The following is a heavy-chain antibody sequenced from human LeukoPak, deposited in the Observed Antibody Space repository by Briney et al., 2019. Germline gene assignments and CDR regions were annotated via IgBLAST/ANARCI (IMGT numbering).Heavy chain of an antibody. CDR2: IYTSGST. Sequence: PSETLSLTCTVSGGSISSYYWSWIRQPPGKGLEWIGYIYTSGSTNYNPSLKSRVTISVDTSKNQFSLKLSSVTAADTAVYYCARHESYDSSDTHPYFDYWGQGTLVTVSS. CDR3: ARHESYDSSDTHPYFDY. CDR1: GGSISSYY. D-gene: IGHD3-22*01. V-gene: IGHV4-4*09. J-gene: IGHJ4*02.